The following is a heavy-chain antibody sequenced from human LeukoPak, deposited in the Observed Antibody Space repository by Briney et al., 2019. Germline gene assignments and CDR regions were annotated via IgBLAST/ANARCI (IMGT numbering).Heavy chain of an antibody. CDR1: GGSISSSSCY. D-gene: IGHD3-22*01. V-gene: IGHV4-39*07. J-gene: IGHJ4*02. Sequence: PSETLSLTCTVSGGSISSSSCYWGWIRQPPGKGLEWIGIIYYSGSTYYNPSLKSRVTLSVDTSKNQFSLKLSSVTAADTAVYYCARGETTYYYDSSGSYFDYWGQGTLVTVSS. CDR2: IYYSGST. CDR3: ARGETTYYYDSSGSYFDY.